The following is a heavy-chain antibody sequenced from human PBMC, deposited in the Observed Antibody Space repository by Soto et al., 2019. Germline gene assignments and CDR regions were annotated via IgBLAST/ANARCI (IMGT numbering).Heavy chain of an antibody. D-gene: IGHD1-1*01. J-gene: IGHJ6*02. CDR2: INHSGST. CDR1: GGSFSGYY. V-gene: IGHV4-34*01. Sequence: PSETLSLTCAVYGGSFSGYYCIFSRHPPGKGLEWIGEINHSGSTNYNPSLKSRVTISVDTSKNQFSLKLSSVTAADTAVYYCARSGTTLGYYYGMDVWGQGTTVTVS. CDR3: ARSGTTLGYYYGMDV.